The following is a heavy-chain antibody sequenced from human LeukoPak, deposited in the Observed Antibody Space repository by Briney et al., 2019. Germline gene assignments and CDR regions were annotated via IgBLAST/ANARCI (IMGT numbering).Heavy chain of an antibody. V-gene: IGHV3-7*03. D-gene: IGHD5-12*01. Sequence: GGSLRLSCAASGFTFSSYWMSWVRQAPGKGLEWVANIKQDGSEKYYVDSVKGRFTISRDNAKNSLYLQMNSLRAEDTAVYYCARDRTSMGGYAFDYWGQGTLVTVSS. J-gene: IGHJ4*02. CDR3: ARDRTSMGGYAFDY. CDR2: IKQDGSEK. CDR1: GFTFSSYW.